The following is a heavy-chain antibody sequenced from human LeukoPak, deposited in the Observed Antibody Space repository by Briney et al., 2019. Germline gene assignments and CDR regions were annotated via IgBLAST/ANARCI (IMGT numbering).Heavy chain of an antibody. D-gene: IGHD1-26*01. CDR1: GFTFSSYA. V-gene: IGHV3-30-3*01. J-gene: IGHJ4*02. CDR3: ARDRIVGATTPEGFDY. Sequence: PGGSLRLSCAASGFTFSSYAMHWVRQAPGKGLEGVAVISYDGSNKYYADSVKGRFTISRDNSKNTLYLQMNSLRAEDTAVYYCARDRIVGATTPEGFDYWGQGTLVTVSS. CDR2: ISYDGSNK.